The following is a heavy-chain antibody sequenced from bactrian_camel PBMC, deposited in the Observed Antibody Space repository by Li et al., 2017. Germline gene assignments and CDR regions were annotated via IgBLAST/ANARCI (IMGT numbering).Heavy chain of an antibody. D-gene: IGHD2*01. CDR1: GIDVSRNC. J-gene: IGHJ4*01. CDR2: IYTRLSSI. Sequence: QVQLVESGGGSVQAGGSLTLSCVAAGIDVSRNCMAWVRQASGKEREAVAAIYTRLSSIYYADSAKGRFTISKDNARNVLFLQMNALKPEDTAIYYCATRTATWCALSAEYYSPWGQGTQVTVS. CDR3: ATRTATWCALSAEYYSP. V-gene: IGHV3S1*01.